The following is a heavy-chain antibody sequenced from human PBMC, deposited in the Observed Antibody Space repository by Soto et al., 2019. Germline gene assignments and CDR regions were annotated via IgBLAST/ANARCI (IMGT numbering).Heavy chain of an antibody. CDR3: ARHVGGYYFDY. CDR2: IYYSGST. J-gene: IGHJ4*02. CDR1: GCSISSSSYY. D-gene: IGHD3-16*01. V-gene: IGHV4-39*01. Sequence: SETLSLTCTVSGCSISSSSYYWGWIRQPPGKGLEWIGSIYYSGSTYYNPSLKSRVTISVDTSKNQFSLKLSSVTAADTAVYYCARHVGGYYFDYWGQGTLVTVS.